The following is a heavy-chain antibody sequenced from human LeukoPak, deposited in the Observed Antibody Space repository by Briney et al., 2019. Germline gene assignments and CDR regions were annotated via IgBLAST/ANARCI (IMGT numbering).Heavy chain of an antibody. CDR3: AKDRAGRWLQIYYYYGMDV. D-gene: IGHD5-24*01. V-gene: IGHV3-30*02. CDR2: IWYDGSNK. J-gene: IGHJ6*02. Sequence: GGSLRLSCAASGFTFSSYGMHWVRQAPGKGLEWVAVIWYDGSNKYYADSVKGRFTISRDNSKNTLYLQMNSLRAEDTAVYYCAKDRAGRWLQIYYYYGMDVWGQGTTVTVSS. CDR1: GFTFSSYG.